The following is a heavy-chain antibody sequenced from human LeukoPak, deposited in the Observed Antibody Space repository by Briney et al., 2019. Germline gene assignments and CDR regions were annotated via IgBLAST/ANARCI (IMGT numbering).Heavy chain of an antibody. CDR1: GGSISSGGYY. CDR3: ARDDTAMANDAFDI. J-gene: IGHJ3*02. V-gene: IGHV4-31*03. Sequence: SQTLSLTCTVSGGSISSGGYYWSWIRQHPGKGLEWIGYIYYSGSTYYNPSLKSRATISVDTSKNQFSLKLSSVTAADTAVYYCARDDTAMANDAFDIWGQGTMVTVSS. CDR2: IYYSGST. D-gene: IGHD5-18*01.